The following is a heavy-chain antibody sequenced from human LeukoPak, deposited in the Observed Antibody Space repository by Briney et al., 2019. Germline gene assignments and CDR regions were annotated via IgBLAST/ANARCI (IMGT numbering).Heavy chain of an antibody. V-gene: IGHV3-21*04. CDR2: ISSGANHI. D-gene: IGHD3-22*01. CDR1: GFTFNTFT. Sequence: PGGSLRLSCAASGFTFNTFTMNWVRQAPGKGLEWVASISSGANHIYYADSVKGRLTISRDNAKTSLYLQMTSLRVEDTAVYYCASTRWMVVDGDDYWGQGTLVTVSS. CDR3: ASTRWMVVDGDDY. J-gene: IGHJ4*02.